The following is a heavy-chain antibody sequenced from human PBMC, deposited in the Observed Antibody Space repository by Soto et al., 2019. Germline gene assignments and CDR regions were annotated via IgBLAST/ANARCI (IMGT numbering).Heavy chain of an antibody. CDR3: ARVLGGSGTNYYYYYGMDV. D-gene: IGHD3-10*01. CDR2: ISAYNGNT. CDR1: GYTFTSYC. Sequence: ASVKVSCKASGYTFTSYCINWVRQAPGKGAVWMGWISAYNGNTNYAQKLQGRVTMTTDTSTSTAYMELRSLRSDDTAVYYCARVLGGSGTNYYYYYGMDVWGQGTTVTVSS. V-gene: IGHV1-18*01. J-gene: IGHJ6*02.